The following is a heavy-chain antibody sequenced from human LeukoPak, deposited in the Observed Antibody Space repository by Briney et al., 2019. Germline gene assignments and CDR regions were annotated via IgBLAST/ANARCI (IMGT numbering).Heavy chain of an antibody. CDR3: ARYIAVVPAAIPGSGWFDP. CDR1: GFTFSDYY. Sequence: GGSLRLSCAASGFTFSDYYMSWIRQAPGKGLEWVSYISSSGSTIYYADSVKGRFTISRDNAKNSLYLQMNSLRAEDTAVYYCARYIAVVPAAIPGSGWFDPWGQGTLVTVSS. D-gene: IGHD2-2*02. CDR2: ISSSGSTI. V-gene: IGHV3-11*01. J-gene: IGHJ5*02.